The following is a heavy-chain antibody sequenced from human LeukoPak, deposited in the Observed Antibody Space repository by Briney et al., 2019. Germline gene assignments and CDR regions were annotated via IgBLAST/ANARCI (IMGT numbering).Heavy chain of an antibody. CDR2: IYPGDSDT. D-gene: IGHD3-9*01. CDR1: GYRFTSYW. V-gene: IGHV5-51*01. CDR3: ARGPYDIHPYYFDY. Sequence: SGESLKISCKGSGYRFTSYWIGWVRQMPGKGVGWMGIIYPGDSDTRYSPSFEGQVTISADKSISTAYLQWSSLKASDTAMYYCARGPYDIHPYYFDYWGQGTLVTVSS. J-gene: IGHJ4*02.